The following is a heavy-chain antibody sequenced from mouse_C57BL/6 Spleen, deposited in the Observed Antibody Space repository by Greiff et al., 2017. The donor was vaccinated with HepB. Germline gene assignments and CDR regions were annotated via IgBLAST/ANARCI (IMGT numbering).Heavy chain of an antibody. J-gene: IGHJ2*01. CDR1: GYAFSSYW. CDR3: ARSTAQAHFDY. D-gene: IGHD3-2*02. V-gene: IGHV1-80*01. CDR2: IYPGDGDT. Sequence: VQLQQSGAELVKPGASVKISCKASGYAFSSYWMNWVKQRPGKGLEWIGQIYPGDGDTNYNGKFKGKATLTADKSSSTAYMQLSSLTSEDSAVYFCARSTAQAHFDYWGQGTTLTVSS.